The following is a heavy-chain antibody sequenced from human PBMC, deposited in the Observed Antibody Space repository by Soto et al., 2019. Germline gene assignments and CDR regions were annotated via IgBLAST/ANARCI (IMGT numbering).Heavy chain of an antibody. J-gene: IGHJ4*02. CDR2: IRSSSSTT. V-gene: IGHV3-48*01. Sequence: GGSLRLSGAASGFTFSSYGINCFRQAPGDGLEWVSYIRSSSSTTYYADSVKGRFTISRDNAKNSLYLQMNSLRAEDTAVYYCARISGSSGPSFEYWGKGTLVTVSS. CDR3: ARISGSSGPSFEY. D-gene: IGHD3-22*01. CDR1: GFTFSSYG.